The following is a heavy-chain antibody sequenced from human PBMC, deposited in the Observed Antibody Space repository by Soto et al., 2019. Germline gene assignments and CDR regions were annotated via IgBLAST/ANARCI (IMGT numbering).Heavy chain of an antibody. CDR3: AHEGTKKYYDSSGYRYWFDP. D-gene: IGHD3-22*01. V-gene: IGHV2-5*02. CDR1: GISLSTSGVG. Sequence: QITLKESGPTLVKPTQTLTLTCTFSGISLSTSGVGVGWIRQPPGKALEWLALIYWDDDKRYSPSLKSKLTITKDTTKHEVVLTMTNMDPVDTATYYCAHEGTKKYYDSSGYRYWFDPWGQGTLVTVSS. J-gene: IGHJ5*02. CDR2: IYWDDDK.